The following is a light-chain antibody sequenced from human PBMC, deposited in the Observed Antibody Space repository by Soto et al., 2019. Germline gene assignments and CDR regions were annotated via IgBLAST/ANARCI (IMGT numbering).Light chain of an antibody. J-gene: IGKJ2*01. CDR2: DAS. Sequence: EVVMTQSPATLSVSPGERATLSCRASQSVSSNLAWYQQKPGQHPRLLVFDASTRAAGIPARFSGRGSGTEFTLTISILQSADFAVYYCQQYNNLYTCGQGTKLEIK. CDR1: QSVSSN. CDR3: QQYNNLYT. V-gene: IGKV3-15*01.